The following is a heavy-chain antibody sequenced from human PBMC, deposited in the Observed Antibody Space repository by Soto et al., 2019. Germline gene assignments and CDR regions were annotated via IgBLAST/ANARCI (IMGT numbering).Heavy chain of an antibody. J-gene: IGHJ4*02. D-gene: IGHD5-18*01. CDR1: GPSLSSFY. V-gene: IGHV4-59*01. Sequence: SETLSLTCSVSGPSLSSFYSSWIRQPPGKGLEWIGDVHYSGTTNYNPSLKSRVTILVDTSKTQLSLKLSPVTAADTAVFYCARGSRYGFGLFDYWGQGTLVTVSS. CDR3: ARGSRYGFGLFDY. CDR2: VHYSGTT.